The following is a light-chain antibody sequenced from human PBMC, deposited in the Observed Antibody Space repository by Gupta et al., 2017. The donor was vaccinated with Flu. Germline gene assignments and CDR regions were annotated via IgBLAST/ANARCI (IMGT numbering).Light chain of an antibody. J-gene: IGKJ1*01. CDR2: AAS. CDR1: QSISRN. CDR3: QQSYSTPTWT. Sequence: DIQMTQSPSSLSASVGDRVTITCRASQSISRNLNWYQQKPGKAPKLLIYAASSLQSGVPSRFSGSGSGTDFTLTISSRQPEDFATYYCQQSYSTPTWTFGQGTRVEIK. V-gene: IGKV1-39*01.